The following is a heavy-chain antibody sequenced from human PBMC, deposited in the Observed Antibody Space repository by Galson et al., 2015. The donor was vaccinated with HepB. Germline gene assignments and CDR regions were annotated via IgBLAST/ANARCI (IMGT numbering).Heavy chain of an antibody. D-gene: IGHD2-8*01. V-gene: IGHV3-64D*06. Sequence: SLRLSCAASGFTFRSYSMHWVRQAPGKGLEYVSGINSKDGGAYYADSVKGRFTISRDNSKNALFLQMSSLRFEDTAVYYCVKLLSMTAAETSDNWGQGTLVTVST. CDR1: GFTFRSYS. CDR2: INSKDGGA. CDR3: VKLLSMTAAETSDN. J-gene: IGHJ4*02.